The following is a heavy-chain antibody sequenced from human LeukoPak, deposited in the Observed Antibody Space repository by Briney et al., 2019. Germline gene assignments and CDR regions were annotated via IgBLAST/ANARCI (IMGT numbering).Heavy chain of an antibody. CDR2: ISAYNGNT. V-gene: IGHV1-18*01. D-gene: IGHD2-15*01. CDR3: ARVVVVAATQDY. J-gene: IGHJ4*02. Sequence: ASVKLSCKASGYTFTSYGISWVRQAPGHGLEWMGWISAYNGNTNYAQKLQGRVTMTTDTSTSTAYMELRSLRSDDTAVYYCARVVVVAATQDYWGQGTLVTVSS. CDR1: GYTFTSYG.